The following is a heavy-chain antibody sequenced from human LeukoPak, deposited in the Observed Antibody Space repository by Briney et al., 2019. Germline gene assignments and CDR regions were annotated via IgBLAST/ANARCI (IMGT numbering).Heavy chain of an antibody. CDR3: ARVLQQLVRYYYYGMDV. J-gene: IGHJ6*02. D-gene: IGHD6-13*01. CDR2: IKQDGSEK. Sequence: GGSLRLSCAASGFTFSSYWMSWVRQAPGKGLEWVASIKQDGSEKYYVDSVKGRFTISRDNAKNSLYLQMNSLRAEDTAVYYCARVLQQLVRYYYYGMDVWGQGTTVTVSS. V-gene: IGHV3-7*01. CDR1: GFTFSSYW.